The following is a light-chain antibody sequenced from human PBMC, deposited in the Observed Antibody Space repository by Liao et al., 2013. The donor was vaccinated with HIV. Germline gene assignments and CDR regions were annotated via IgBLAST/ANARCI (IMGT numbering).Light chain of an antibody. CDR2: SDL. J-gene: IGLJ3*02. CDR1: NIGIKR. V-gene: IGLV3-21*04. Sequence: SYELTQPPSVSVAPGKTATITCAGNNIGIKRVHWYVQKSGQAPVLVIYSDLYRPSGIPERFSGSNSGNTATLTITRVEAGDEADYYCQVWDSSSDHRVFGGGTKLTVL. CDR3: QVWDSSSDHRV.